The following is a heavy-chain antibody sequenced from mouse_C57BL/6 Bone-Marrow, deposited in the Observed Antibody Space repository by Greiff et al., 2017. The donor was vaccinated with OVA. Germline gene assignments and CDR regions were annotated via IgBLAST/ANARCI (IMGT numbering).Heavy chain of an antibody. Sequence: QVQLKQSGPGLVAPSQSLSITCTVSGFSLTSYGVDWVRQSPGKGLEWLGVIWGVGSTNYNSALKSRLSISKDNSKSQVFLKMNSLQTDDTAMYYCASDRGTGAMDYWGQGTSVTVSS. CDR3: ASDRGTGAMDY. CDR2: IWGVGST. V-gene: IGHV2-6*01. D-gene: IGHD3-3*01. J-gene: IGHJ4*01. CDR1: GFSLTSYG.